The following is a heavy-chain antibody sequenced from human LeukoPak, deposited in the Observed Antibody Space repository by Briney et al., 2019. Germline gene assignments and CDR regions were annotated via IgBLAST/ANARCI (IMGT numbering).Heavy chain of an antibody. D-gene: IGHD2-2*01. CDR1: GFTFSTYS. J-gene: IGHJ4*02. CDR3: ARGIRYCSSTSCQDYYFDY. CDR2: ISNNGGYT. Sequence: GGSLRLSCAASGFTFSTYSMSWVRQAPGKGLEWVSAISNNGGYTYYADSVQGRFTISRDNSKSTLCLQMNSLRAEDTAVYYCARGIRYCSSTSCQDYYFDYWGQGTLVTVSS. V-gene: IGHV3-23*01.